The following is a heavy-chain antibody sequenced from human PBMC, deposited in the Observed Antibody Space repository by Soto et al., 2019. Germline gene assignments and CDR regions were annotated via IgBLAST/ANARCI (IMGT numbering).Heavy chain of an antibody. D-gene: IGHD6-13*01. CDR1: GFTFSSYS. J-gene: IGHJ3*02. CDR3: ARDQRQLKAFDI. Sequence: GGSLRLSCAASGFTFSSYSMNWVRQAPGKGLEWVSYISSSSTIYYADSVKGRFTISRDNAKNSLYLQMNSLRAEDTAVYYCARDQRQLKAFDIWGQGTMVTVSS. CDR2: ISSSSTI. V-gene: IGHV3-48*04.